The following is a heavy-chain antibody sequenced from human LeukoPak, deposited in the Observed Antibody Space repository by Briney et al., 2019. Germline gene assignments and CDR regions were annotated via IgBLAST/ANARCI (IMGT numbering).Heavy chain of an antibody. V-gene: IGHV3-11*06. CDR1: GFTFSDYY. CDR2: ISSSSGYT. Sequence: GGSLRLSCAASGFTFSDYYMSWIRQAPGKGLEWVSAISSSSGYTNYADSVKGRFTISRDNPKNTLYLQMNSLRAEDTAVYYCAREPDYGDYFDYWGQGTLVTVSS. CDR3: AREPDYGDYFDY. D-gene: IGHD4-17*01. J-gene: IGHJ4*02.